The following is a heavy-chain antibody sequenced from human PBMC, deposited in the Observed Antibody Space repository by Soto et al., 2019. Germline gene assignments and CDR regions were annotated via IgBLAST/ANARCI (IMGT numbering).Heavy chain of an antibody. Sequence: SQTLSLTCAISGDSVSSNSAAWNWIRQSPSRGLEWLGRTYYRSKWYNDYAVSVKSRITINPDTSKNRSSLQLNSVTPEDTAVYYCARADYYGSGSYSTGFRAAFDIWGQGTMVTVSS. D-gene: IGHD3-10*01. CDR3: ARADYYGSGSYSTGFRAAFDI. CDR1: GDSVSSNSAA. J-gene: IGHJ3*02. V-gene: IGHV6-1*01. CDR2: TYYRSKWYN.